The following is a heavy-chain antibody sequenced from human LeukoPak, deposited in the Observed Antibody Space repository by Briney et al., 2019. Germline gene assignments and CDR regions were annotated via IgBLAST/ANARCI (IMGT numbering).Heavy chain of an antibody. CDR2: IYTRGST. Sequence: PSETLSLTCTVWGGSISSYYWRWIRKPPGKGLEGIGYIYTRGSTNYNPSPKSRVTISVDTSKNQFSLKLSSLTAADTAVYYCASRSSTNSRYSYSYMDVWGKGTTVTVSS. D-gene: IGHD6-13*01. J-gene: IGHJ6*03. V-gene: IGHV4-4*09. CDR1: GGSISSYY. CDR3: ASRSSTNSRYSYSYMDV.